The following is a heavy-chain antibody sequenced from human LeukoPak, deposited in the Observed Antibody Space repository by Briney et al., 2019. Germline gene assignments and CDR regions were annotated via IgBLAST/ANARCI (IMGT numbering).Heavy chain of an antibody. D-gene: IGHD2-15*01. J-gene: IGHJ4*02. CDR2: ISPDGSDK. CDR1: GFTFSTYW. Sequence: GGSLRLSCVAPGFTFSTYWMNWVRQAPVKGLERVGTISPDGSDKYYVDSVKGRFTISRDNAKTSLYLQINSLRADDTALYFCARGIVVVVGASDHFDYWGQGTLTTVSS. V-gene: IGHV3-7*01. CDR3: ARGIVVVVGASDHFDY.